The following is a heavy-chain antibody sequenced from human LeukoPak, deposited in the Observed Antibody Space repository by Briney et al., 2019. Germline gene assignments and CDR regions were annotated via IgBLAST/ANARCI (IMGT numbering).Heavy chain of an antibody. D-gene: IGHD4-23*01. CDR1: GGSFSGYY. Sequence: SETLSLTCAVYGGSFSGYYWSWIRQPPGKGLEWIGEINHSGSTNYNPSLKSRVTISVDTSKNQFSLKLSSVTAADTAVYYCARAGPRYYGGNSGVDYWGQGTLVTVSS. V-gene: IGHV4-34*01. CDR3: ARAGPRYYGGNSGVDY. CDR2: INHSGST. J-gene: IGHJ4*02.